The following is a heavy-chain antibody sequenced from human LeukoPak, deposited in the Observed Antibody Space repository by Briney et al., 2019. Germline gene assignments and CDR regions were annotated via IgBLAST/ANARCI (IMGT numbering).Heavy chain of an antibody. CDR1: GITVSSNY. D-gene: IGHD3-16*01. Sequence: GGSLRLSCAASGITVSSNYMSWVRQAPGKGLEWVSVIYSGGSTYYADSVKGRFTISRDNSKNTLYLQMNSLRAEDTAVYYCARGLRSYGGYYFDYWGQGTLVTVSS. J-gene: IGHJ4*02. CDR3: ARGLRSYGGYYFDY. CDR2: IYSGGST. V-gene: IGHV3-66*01.